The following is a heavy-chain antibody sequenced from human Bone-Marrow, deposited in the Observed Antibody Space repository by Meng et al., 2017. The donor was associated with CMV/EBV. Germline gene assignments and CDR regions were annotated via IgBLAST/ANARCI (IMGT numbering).Heavy chain of an antibody. D-gene: IGHD1-1*01. Sequence: GSLRLSCAASGFTFSSYAMHWVRQAPGKGLEWVAVISYDGSNKYYADSVKGRFTISRDNAKNSLYLQMNSLRAEDTAVYYCARSLDFTYYYYGMDVWGQATTVTVSS. CDR1: GFTFSSYA. CDR3: ARSLDFTYYYYGMDV. J-gene: IGHJ6*02. CDR2: ISYDGSNK. V-gene: IGHV3-30-3*01.